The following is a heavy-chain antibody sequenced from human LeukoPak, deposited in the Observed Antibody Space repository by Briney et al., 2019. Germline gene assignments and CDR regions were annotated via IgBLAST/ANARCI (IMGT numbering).Heavy chain of an antibody. CDR1: GGPFNDYY. CDR3: ARDAPYSYAH. J-gene: IGHJ4*02. D-gene: IGHD5-18*01. CDR2: INHSGST. V-gene: IGHV4-34*01. Sequence: NPSETLSLTCAVYGGPFNDYYWNWLRQPPGKGLEWIGEINHSGSTNYNPSLKSRVTMSVDTSKNQFSLKLSSMTAADTAVYYCARDAPYSYAHWGQGTLVTVSS.